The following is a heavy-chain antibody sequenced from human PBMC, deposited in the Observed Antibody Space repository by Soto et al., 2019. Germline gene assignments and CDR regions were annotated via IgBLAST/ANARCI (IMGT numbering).Heavy chain of an antibody. J-gene: IGHJ3*02. CDR3: ARDVVLLAGPVHHDPLSI. Sequence: ASVKVSCKASGYTFTSYGISWVRQAPGQGLEWMGWISAYNGNTNYAQKLQGRVTMTTDTSTSTAYMELRSLRSDDTAVYYCARDVVLLAGPVHHDPLSICGQGSMVPVSS. V-gene: IGHV1-18*01. CDR2: ISAYNGNT. CDR1: GYTFTSYG. D-gene: IGHD6-19*01.